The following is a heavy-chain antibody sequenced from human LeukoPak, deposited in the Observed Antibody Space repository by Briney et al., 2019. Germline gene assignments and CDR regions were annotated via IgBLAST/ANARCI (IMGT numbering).Heavy chain of an antibody. V-gene: IGHV4-59*11. D-gene: IGHD4-17*01. J-gene: IGHJ3*02. Sequence: SETLSLTCAVSDDSFSSHYWTWIRQPPGKGLEGIGYISCIGSTNYNPSLKSRVTISIDTSKNQFSLKLSSVTAADTAVYYCARDLVTVTKGFDIWGQGTMVSVSS. CDR2: ISCIGST. CDR1: DDSFSSHY. CDR3: ARDLVTVTKGFDI.